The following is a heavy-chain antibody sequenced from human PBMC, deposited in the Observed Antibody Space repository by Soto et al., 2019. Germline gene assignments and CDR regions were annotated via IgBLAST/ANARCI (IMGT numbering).Heavy chain of an antibody. CDR3: ARGRHLVVGATPGPGWFDP. D-gene: IGHD2-15*01. V-gene: IGHV1-69*05. Sequence: AAVKGSCKASGGTFISYASSWGRQAPGQGREWMGGIIPIFGTANYAQKLQGRVTMTTDTSTNTAYMELRSLRSDDTAVYSCARGRHLVVGATPGPGWFDPWGQGTLVTVSS. CDR1: GGTFISYA. J-gene: IGHJ5*02. CDR2: IIPIFGTA.